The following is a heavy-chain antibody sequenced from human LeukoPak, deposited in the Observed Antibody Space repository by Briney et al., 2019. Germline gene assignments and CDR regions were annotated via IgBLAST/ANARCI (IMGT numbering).Heavy chain of an antibody. Sequence: SETLSLTCTVSGGFISSYYWSWLRQPPGKGLEWIGYIYYSGSTNYNPSLKSRVTISVDTSKNQFSLKLSSVTAADTAVYYCARQGAGGSNWSRPISYFDYWGQGTLVTVSS. CDR3: ARQGAGGSNWSRPISYFDY. J-gene: IGHJ4*02. CDR2: IYYSGST. V-gene: IGHV4-59*08. D-gene: IGHD6-13*01. CDR1: GGFISSYY.